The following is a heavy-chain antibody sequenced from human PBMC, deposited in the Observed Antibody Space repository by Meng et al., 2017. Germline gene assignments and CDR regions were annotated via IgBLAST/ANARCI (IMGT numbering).Heavy chain of an antibody. D-gene: IGHD5-18*01. Sequence: VQSPQGGAGLLKPSETLSLTCAVSGGSFSGYYWSWIRQPPGKGLEWIGEINHSGSTNYNPSLKSRVTISVDTSKNQFSLKLSSVTAADTAVYYCARGGGYSYGFGSIDYWGQGTLVTVSS. J-gene: IGHJ4*02. V-gene: IGHV4-34*01. CDR1: GGSFSGYY. CDR3: ARGGGYSYGFGSIDY. CDR2: INHSGST.